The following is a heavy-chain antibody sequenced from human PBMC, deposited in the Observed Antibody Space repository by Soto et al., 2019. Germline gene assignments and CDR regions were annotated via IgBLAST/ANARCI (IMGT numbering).Heavy chain of an antibody. D-gene: IGHD3-10*01. CDR1: GGSISSSSYY. Sequence: SETLSLTCTVSGGSISSSSYYWGWIRQPPGKGLEWIGSIYYSGSTYYNPSLKSRVTISVDTSKNQFSLKLSSVTAADTAVYYCARQEGCGGSGSYCTDYWGQGTLVTVSS. V-gene: IGHV4-39*01. J-gene: IGHJ4*02. CDR2: IYYSGST. CDR3: ARQEGCGGSGSYCTDY.